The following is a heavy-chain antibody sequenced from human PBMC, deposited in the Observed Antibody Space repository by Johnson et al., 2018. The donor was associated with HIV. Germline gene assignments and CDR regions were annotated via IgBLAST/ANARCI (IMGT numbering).Heavy chain of an antibody. D-gene: IGHD3-16*02. CDR1: GFKNDDYG. V-gene: IGHV3-66*01. CDR2: IYSGGNT. CDR3: ARGDRYHAFDI. Sequence: VQLVESGGRVVRPGGSLRLSCAASGFKNDDYGMTWARQAPGKGLEWVSVIYSGGNTYYADSVKGRFTVSRDNSKNTLYLQMNSLRAGDTAVYYCARGDRYHAFDIWGQGTMVTVSS. J-gene: IGHJ3*02.